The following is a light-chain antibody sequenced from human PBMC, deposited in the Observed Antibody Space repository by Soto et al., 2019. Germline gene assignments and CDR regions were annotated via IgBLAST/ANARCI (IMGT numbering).Light chain of an antibody. Sequence: QSVLPQPASVSGSPGQSITVSCTGTSSDVGAYDYVSWYQHHPGKAPKLMIYDVSYRPSGVSNRFSGSKSGNTASLTISGLQAEDEADYYCSSYTSSSTLVFGTGTMVTVL. CDR3: SSYTSSSTLV. CDR2: DVS. J-gene: IGLJ1*01. V-gene: IGLV2-14*03. CDR1: SSDVGAYDY.